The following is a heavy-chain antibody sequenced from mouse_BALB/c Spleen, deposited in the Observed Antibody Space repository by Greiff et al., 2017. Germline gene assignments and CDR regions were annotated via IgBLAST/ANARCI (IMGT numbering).Heavy chain of an antibody. Sequence: DVHLVESGPGLVKPSQSLSLTCSVTGYSITSGYYWNWIRQFPGNKLEWMGYISYDGSNNYNPSLKNRISITRDTSKNQFFLKLNSVTTEDTATYYCASSMITTGFDYWGQGTTLTVSS. D-gene: IGHD2-4*01. CDR3: ASSMITTGFDY. CDR1: GYSITSGYY. CDR2: ISYDGSN. J-gene: IGHJ2*01. V-gene: IGHV3-6*02.